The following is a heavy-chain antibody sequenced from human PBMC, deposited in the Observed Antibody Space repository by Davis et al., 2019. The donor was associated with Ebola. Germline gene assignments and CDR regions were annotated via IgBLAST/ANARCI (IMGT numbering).Heavy chain of an antibody. J-gene: IGHJ4*02. CDR3: ARERLTTSGYYLDY. D-gene: IGHD3-22*01. CDR1: TFKFGTFW. V-gene: IGHV3-7*03. Sequence: PGGSLRLSCAASTFKFGTFWMSWVRQAPGKGLEWVANIRQDGSEKYYVDSVKGRFTISRDNAKNLLYLQMNSLRAEDTAIYYCARERLTTSGYYLDYWGQGTPVTVSS. CDR2: IRQDGSEK.